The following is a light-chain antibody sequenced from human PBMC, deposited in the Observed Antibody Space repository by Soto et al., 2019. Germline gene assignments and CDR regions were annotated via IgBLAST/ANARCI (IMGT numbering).Light chain of an antibody. Sequence: ELVLTKSPGTLSLSPGARATLSCRASQSVSSDLAWYQQKPGQAPRLLIYAASSRATGIPDRFSGSGSGTDFTLTISRLEPEDFEVYFCQQYGSSPWTFGPGTKVDIK. V-gene: IGKV3-20*01. J-gene: IGKJ1*01. CDR2: AAS. CDR1: QSVSSD. CDR3: QQYGSSPWT.